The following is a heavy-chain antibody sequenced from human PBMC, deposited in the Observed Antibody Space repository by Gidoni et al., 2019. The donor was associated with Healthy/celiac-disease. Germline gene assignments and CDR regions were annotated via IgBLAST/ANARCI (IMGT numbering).Heavy chain of an antibody. CDR3: AKDEPAYGDYGHFDY. Sequence: QVQLVESGGGVVQPGRYLRLSCAASGFTFRRDGMTWVRQDPGKGLEWVAVISYDGSNKYYADSGKGRFTISRDNSKNTLYLQMNSLRAEDTAVYYCAKDEPAYGDYGHFDYWGQGTLVTVSS. CDR2: ISYDGSNK. V-gene: IGHV3-30*18. D-gene: IGHD4-17*01. J-gene: IGHJ4*02. CDR1: GFTFRRDG.